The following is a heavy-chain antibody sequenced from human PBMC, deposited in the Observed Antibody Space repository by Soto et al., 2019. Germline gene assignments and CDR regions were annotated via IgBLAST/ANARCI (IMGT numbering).Heavy chain of an antibody. V-gene: IGHV3-48*02. CDR1: GFTFSSYS. CDR3: ARDNGVAGSFDP. CDR2: ISFSSTTI. Sequence: GGSLRLSCAASGFTFSSYSMNWVRQAPGKGLEWVAYISFSSTTIHYADSVKGRFTISRDNAKNSLYLQMKSLRDEDTAVYYCARDNGVAGSFDPWGQGTLVTVSS. D-gene: IGHD6-13*01. J-gene: IGHJ5*02.